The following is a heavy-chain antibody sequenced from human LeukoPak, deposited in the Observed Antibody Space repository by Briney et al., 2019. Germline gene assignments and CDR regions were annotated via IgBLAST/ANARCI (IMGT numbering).Heavy chain of an antibody. D-gene: IGHD6-13*01. Sequence: ASVKVSCKASGYTFTTYYMHWVRQAPGQGLEWLGIINSSGGSTSYAQKFQGRVTMTRDTSTSTVYMELSSLRFEDTAVYYCARDPRAAAATGWFDPWGQGTLVTVSS. J-gene: IGHJ5*02. CDR2: INSSGGST. V-gene: IGHV1-46*01. CDR3: ARDPRAAAATGWFDP. CDR1: GYTFTTYY.